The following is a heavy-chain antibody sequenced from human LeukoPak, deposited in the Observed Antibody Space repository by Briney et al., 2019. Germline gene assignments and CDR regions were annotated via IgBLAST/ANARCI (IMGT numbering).Heavy chain of an antibody. D-gene: IGHD3-22*01. CDR1: GFTFRSYG. Sequence: GESLRLFCAASGFTFRSYGMHWVRQAPGKGLEWVAVISYDGSNKYYADSVKGRFTISRDNAKNSLYLQMDSLRDEDTAVYYCARELYDYDSSGYYSASDIWGQGTMVTASS. CDR3: ARELYDYDSSGYYSASDI. CDR2: ISYDGSNK. J-gene: IGHJ3*02. V-gene: IGHV3-30*03.